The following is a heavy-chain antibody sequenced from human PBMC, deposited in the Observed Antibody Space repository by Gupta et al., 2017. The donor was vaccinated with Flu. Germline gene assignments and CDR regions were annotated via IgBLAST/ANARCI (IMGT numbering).Heavy chain of an antibody. CDR1: YY. CDR2: INRSGST. J-gene: IGHJ4*02. D-gene: IGHD6-13*01. CDR3: ARGTDSSSWSSNFDY. V-gene: IGHV4-34*01. Sequence: YYWSWIRQTPGKGLEWIGEINRSGSTKYNPSLQSRVTISVDTSKSQFSLMLTSVNAADTGVYFCARGTDSSSWSSNFDYWGQGTLVTVS.